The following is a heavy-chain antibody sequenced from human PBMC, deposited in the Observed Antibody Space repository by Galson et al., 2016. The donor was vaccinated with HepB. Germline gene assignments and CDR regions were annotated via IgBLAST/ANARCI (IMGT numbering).Heavy chain of an antibody. CDR2: ISGAGTA. CDR3: FRVPRYYADCSSGVGDC. CDR1: GFPFSSYA. V-gene: IGHV3-23*01. D-gene: IGHD2-21*02. J-gene: IGHJ4*02. Sequence: SLRLSCAASGFPFSSYAMSWVRQAPGKGLAWVSTISGAGTASYAYSVKGRFTISRDNSKNTLDLQMDSLGVEDKALYFCFRVPRYYADCSSGVGDCWGQGTLLTVSS.